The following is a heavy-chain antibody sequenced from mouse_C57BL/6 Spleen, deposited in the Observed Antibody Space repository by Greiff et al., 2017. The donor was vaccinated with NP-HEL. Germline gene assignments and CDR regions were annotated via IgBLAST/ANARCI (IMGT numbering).Heavy chain of an antibody. CDR2: IRSKSNNYAT. J-gene: IGHJ2*01. CDR1: GFSFNTYA. CDR3: FRHYYGSSFFDY. D-gene: IGHD1-1*01. V-gene: IGHV10-1*01. Sequence: EVQLVESGGGLVQPKGSLKLSCAASGFSFNTYAMNWVRQTPGKGLEWVARIRSKSNNYATYYADSVKDRFTIYRDDSESMLYLQMNNLKTEDTAMYYGFRHYYGSSFFDYWGQGTTLTVSS.